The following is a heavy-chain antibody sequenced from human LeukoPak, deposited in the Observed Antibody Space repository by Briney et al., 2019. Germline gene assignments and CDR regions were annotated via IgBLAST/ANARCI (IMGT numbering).Heavy chain of an antibody. Sequence: PSETLSLTCTVSGGSISSYYWSWIRQPPGKGLEWIGYIYYSGSTNYNPSLKSRVTISVDTSKNQFSLKLSSVTAADTAVYYCARLMIPIDAFDIWGQGTMVTVSS. CDR1: GGSISSYY. CDR2: IYYSGST. D-gene: IGHD3-22*01. CDR3: ARLMIPIDAFDI. J-gene: IGHJ3*02. V-gene: IGHV4-59*08.